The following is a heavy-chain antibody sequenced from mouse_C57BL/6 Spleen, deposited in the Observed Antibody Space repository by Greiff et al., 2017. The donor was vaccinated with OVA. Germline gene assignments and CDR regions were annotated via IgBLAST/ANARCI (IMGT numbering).Heavy chain of an antibody. Sequence: QVPLQQPGAELVKPGASVQLSCKASGFTFTSYWMHWVKQRPGQGLEWIGMIHPNSGSNTSNEKLTSQVNLTVDKSYCTAYMQLSILTSEDSSVYYCARPIYYDYNYFDYWGQGTTLTVSS. CDR1: GFTFTSYW. J-gene: IGHJ2*01. CDR2: IHPNSGSN. V-gene: IGHV1-64*01. D-gene: IGHD2-4*01. CDR3: ARPIYYDYNYFDY.